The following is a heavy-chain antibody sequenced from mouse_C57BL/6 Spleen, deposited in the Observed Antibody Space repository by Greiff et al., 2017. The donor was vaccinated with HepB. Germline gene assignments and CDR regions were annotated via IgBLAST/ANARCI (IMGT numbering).Heavy chain of an antibody. CDR3: ARRYYEDDCDY. D-gene: IGHD1-1*01. CDR1: GFTFSSYG. J-gene: IGHJ2*01. Sequence: EVQRVESGGDLVKPGGSLKLSCAASGFTFSSYGMSWVRQTPDKRLEWVATISSGGSYTYYPDSVKGRFTISRDNAKNTLYLQMSSLKSEDSAMYYCARRYYEDDCDYWGQGTTLTVSS. V-gene: IGHV5-6*01. CDR2: ISSGGSYT.